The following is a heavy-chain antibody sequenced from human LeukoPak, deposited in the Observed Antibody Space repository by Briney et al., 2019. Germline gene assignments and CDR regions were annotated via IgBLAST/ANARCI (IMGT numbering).Heavy chain of an antibody. CDR3: ARRPVAMYCSSTSCYWGFDP. CDR2: IYHSGST. V-gene: IGHV4-38-2*01. J-gene: IGHJ5*02. Sequence: SETLSLTCAVSGYSISSGYYWGWIRPPPGKGLGWFGSIYHSGSTYYNPSLKSRVTISVDTSKNQFSLKLSSVTAADTAVYYCARRPVAMYCSSTSCYWGFDPWGQGTLVTVSS. CDR1: GYSISSGYY. D-gene: IGHD2-2*01.